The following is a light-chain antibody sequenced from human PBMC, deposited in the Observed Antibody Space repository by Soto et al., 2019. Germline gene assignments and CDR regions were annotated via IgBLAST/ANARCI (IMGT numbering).Light chain of an antibody. CDR3: LLSYSGARV. V-gene: IGLV7-46*01. CDR1: TGAVTSGHF. Sequence: QTVVTQEPSLTVSPGGTVTLTCGASTGAVTSGHFPYWFQQRPGQAPRTLIYDTTIRHFWTPARFSGSLLGVKAALTLSGAQPEDEAEYCCLLSYSGARVFGGGTKLTVL. J-gene: IGLJ3*02. CDR2: DTT.